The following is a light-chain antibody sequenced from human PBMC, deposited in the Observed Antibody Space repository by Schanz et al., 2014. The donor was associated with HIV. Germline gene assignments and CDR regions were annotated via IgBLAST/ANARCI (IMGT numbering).Light chain of an antibody. CDR3: AAWDVNLNGPV. V-gene: IGLV1-44*01. J-gene: IGLJ2*01. CDR2: GNS. CDR1: SSNIGNNF. Sequence: QSVLTQPPSVSAAPGQRVTISCSGSSSNIGNNFVSWYQQFPGTAPKLLIYGNSNRPSGVPDRFSGSKSGTSASLVISGLQSEDEADYYCAAWDVNLNGPVFGGGTKLTVL.